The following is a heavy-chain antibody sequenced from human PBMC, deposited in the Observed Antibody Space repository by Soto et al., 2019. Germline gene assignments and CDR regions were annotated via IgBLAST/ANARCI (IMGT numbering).Heavy chain of an antibody. Sequence: SETLSLTCAVSGDSITSGDYWGWIRQPPGRGLEWIGSIYHSGSTYYNPSLKSRVTISVDTSKNQFSLKLSSVTAADTAVYYCARAIGPKYYFDYWGQGTLVTVSS. D-gene: IGHD2-21*01. CDR3: ARAIGPKYYFDY. CDR1: GDSITSGDY. V-gene: IGHV4-38-2*01. CDR2: IYHSGST. J-gene: IGHJ4*02.